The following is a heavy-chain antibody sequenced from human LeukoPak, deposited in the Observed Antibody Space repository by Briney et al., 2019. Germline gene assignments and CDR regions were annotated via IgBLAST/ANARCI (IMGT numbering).Heavy chain of an antibody. CDR1: GGTFSSYA. CDR3: ARDRYGSGSLFDY. V-gene: IGHV1-69*05. CDR2: IIPIFGTA. J-gene: IGHJ4*02. D-gene: IGHD3-10*01. Sequence: SVKVSRKASGGTFSSYAISWVRQAPGQGLEWMGRIIPIFGTANYAQKFQGRVTITTDESTSTAYMELSSLRSEDTAVYYCARDRYGSGSLFDYWGQGTLVTVSS.